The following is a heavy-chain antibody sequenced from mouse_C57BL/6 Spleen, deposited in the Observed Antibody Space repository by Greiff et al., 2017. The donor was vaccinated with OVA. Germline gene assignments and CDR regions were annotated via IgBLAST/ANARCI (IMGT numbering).Heavy chain of an antibody. CDR1: GYAFSSSW. CDR2: IYPGDGDT. V-gene: IGHV1-82*01. D-gene: IGHD1-1*01. Sequence: QVQLKQSGPELVKPGASVKISCKASGYAFSSSWMNWVKQRPGKGLEWIGRIYPGDGDTNYNGKFKGKATLTADKSSSTAYMQLSSLTSEDSAFYFCARRGDYYGSSYYFDYWGQGTTLTVSS. J-gene: IGHJ2*01. CDR3: ARRGDYYGSSYYFDY.